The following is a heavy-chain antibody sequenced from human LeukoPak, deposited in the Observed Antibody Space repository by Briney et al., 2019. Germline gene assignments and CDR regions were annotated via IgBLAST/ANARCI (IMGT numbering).Heavy chain of an antibody. CDR3: ARARYSSSWACDY. CDR1: GGSISSYY. J-gene: IGHJ4*02. V-gene: IGHV4-59*01. D-gene: IGHD6-13*01. CDR2: IYYTGST. Sequence: PSETLSLTCTVSGGSISSYYWSWIRQPPGKGLEWIGYIYYTGSTNSNPSLKSRVTISADTSKNQFSLKLSSVTAADTAVYYCARARYSSSWACDYWGQGTLVTVSS.